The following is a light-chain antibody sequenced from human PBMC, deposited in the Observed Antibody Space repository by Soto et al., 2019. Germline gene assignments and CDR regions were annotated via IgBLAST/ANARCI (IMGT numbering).Light chain of an antibody. V-gene: IGLV1-47*01. Sequence: QSVLTQPPSASGTPGQRVTISCSGSSSNIGSRYVYWHQQLPGTAPNLLIYRNNQRPSAVPERSSGYKSGTSSSLAISGLRSEDEDYYYCAAWNDSLSSVVFGGGTKVTVL. CDR2: RNN. CDR1: SSNIGSRY. CDR3: AAWNDSLSSVV. J-gene: IGLJ3*02.